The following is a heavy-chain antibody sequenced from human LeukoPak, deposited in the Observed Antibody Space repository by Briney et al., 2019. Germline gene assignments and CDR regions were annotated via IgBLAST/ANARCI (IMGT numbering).Heavy chain of an antibody. CDR1: GFTFSNYW. CDR2: ICYSGSS. J-gene: IGHJ5*02. D-gene: IGHD3-10*01. V-gene: IGHV4-59*05. Sequence: PGGSLRLSCAASGFTFSNYWMSWVRQAPGKGLEWIGGICYSGSSYYNPSLKSRVTTPVDTSTNPFSLKLSSATAADTAVYYCARHDTYYYGSGSYYRPTNWFDPWGQGTLVTVSS. CDR3: ARHDTYYYGSGSYYRPTNWFDP.